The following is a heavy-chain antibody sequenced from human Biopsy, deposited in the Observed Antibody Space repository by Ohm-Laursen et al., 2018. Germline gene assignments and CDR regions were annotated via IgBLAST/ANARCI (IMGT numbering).Heavy chain of an antibody. V-gene: IGHV3-9*01. Sequence: SLRLSCTASGFTFDDYAMHWVRQAPGKGLEWVSGISWHSGSRGYADSVKGRFTISRDNAKKLLYLQMNSLRAKDTALYYCAKDVRVKVQLDGMDVWGQGIAVTVS. CDR2: ISWHSGSR. CDR1: GFTFDDYA. J-gene: IGHJ6*02. CDR3: AKDVRVKVQLDGMDV. D-gene: IGHD1-1*01.